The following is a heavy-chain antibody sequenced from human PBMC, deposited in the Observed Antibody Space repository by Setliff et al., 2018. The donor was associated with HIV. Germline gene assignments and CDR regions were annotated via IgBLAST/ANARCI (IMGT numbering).Heavy chain of an antibody. CDR3: ARIPNHSSGFDY. CDR2: FDPEDGET. Sequence: VKVSCKISGYTLTELSIHWVRQAPGKGLEWMANFDPEDGETFYAQKFQGRLTMTEDTSTDTAYMELSSLRSDDTAMYYCARIPNHSSGFDYWGQGTPVTVSS. CDR1: GYTLTELS. D-gene: IGHD3-22*01. V-gene: IGHV1-24*01. J-gene: IGHJ4*02.